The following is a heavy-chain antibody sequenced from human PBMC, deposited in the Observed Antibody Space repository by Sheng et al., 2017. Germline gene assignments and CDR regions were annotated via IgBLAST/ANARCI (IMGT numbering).Heavy chain of an antibody. V-gene: IGHV3-30*18. D-gene: IGHD3-22*01. CDR2: ISYDGSNK. J-gene: IGHJ4*02. CDR3: AKEYYDSSGYFDY. Sequence: ESGGGVVQPGRSLRLSCAASGFTFSSYGMHWVRQAPGKGLEWVAVISYDGSNKYYADSVKGRFTISRDNSKNTLYLQMNSLRAEDTAVYYCAKEYYDSSGYFDYWGQGTLVTVSS. CDR1: GFTFSSYG.